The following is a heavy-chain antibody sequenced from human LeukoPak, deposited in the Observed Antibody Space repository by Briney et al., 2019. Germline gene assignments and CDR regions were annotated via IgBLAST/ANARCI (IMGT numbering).Heavy chain of an antibody. V-gene: IGHV5-51*01. J-gene: IGHJ3*02. CDR3: ARQLAPAPNAFDI. Sequence: GESLKISCKASGYSFTTRWIGWVRQMPGKGLEWMGIVYSGDANPKYSPPFQGQVTISADKSMSSAYLQWSSLKASDTAMYFCARQLAPAPNAFDIWGQGTMVSVSS. CDR2: VYSGDANP. D-gene: IGHD2-15*01. CDR1: GYSFTTRW.